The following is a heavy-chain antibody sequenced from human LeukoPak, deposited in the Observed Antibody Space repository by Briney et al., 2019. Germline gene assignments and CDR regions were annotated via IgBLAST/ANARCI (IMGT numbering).Heavy chain of an antibody. D-gene: IGHD1-26*01. J-gene: IGHJ4*02. Sequence: HPGRSLRLSCAASGFTFSSYGMHWVRQAPGKGLEWVAVIWYDGSNKYYADSVKGGFTISRDNSKNMLYLQMNSLRAEDTAVYYCASNIVGATFDYWGQGTLVTVSS. CDR1: GFTFSSYG. V-gene: IGHV3-33*01. CDR3: ASNIVGATFDY. CDR2: IWYDGSNK.